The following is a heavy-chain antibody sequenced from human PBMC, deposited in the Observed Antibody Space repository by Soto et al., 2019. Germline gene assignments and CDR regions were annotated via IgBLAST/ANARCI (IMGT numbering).Heavy chain of an antibody. V-gene: IGHV5-10-1*01. CDR1: GYSFTSYG. CDR2: IDPSDSYT. D-gene: IGHD5-18*01. CDR3: ARQIYDSDTGPNFQYYFDS. Sequence: GESLKISCKGSGYSFTSYGISWVRQMPGKGLEWMGRIDPSDSYTNYSPSFQGHVTISADKSISTAYLQWSSLRASDTAMYYCARQIYDSDTGPNFQYYFDSWGQGTPVTVSS. J-gene: IGHJ4*02.